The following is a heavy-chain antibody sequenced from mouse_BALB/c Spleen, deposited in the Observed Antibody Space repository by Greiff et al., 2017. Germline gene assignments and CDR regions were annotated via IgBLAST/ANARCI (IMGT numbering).Heavy chain of an antibody. CDR1: GYTFTDYN. CDR2: IYPYNGGT. D-gene: IGHD1-1*01. CDR3: ARSGDYYGSSYLFAY. Sequence: VQLKQSGPELVKPGASVKISCKASGYTFTDYNMHWVKQSHGKSLEWIGYIYPYNGGTGYNQKFKSKATLTVDNSSSTAYMELRSLTSEDSAVYYCARSGDYYGSSYLFAYWGQGTLVTVSA. V-gene: IGHV1S29*02. J-gene: IGHJ3*01.